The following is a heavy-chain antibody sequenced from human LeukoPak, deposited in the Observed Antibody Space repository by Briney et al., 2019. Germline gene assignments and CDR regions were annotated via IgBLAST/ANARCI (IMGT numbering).Heavy chain of an antibody. D-gene: IGHD2-2*01. CDR2: ISYSGST. V-gene: IGHV4-39*07. CDR1: GVSISSSSYY. Sequence: PSETLSLTCTVSGVSISSSSYYWGWIRQPPGKGLEWIASISYSGSTYYNPSLKSRVTISVDTSKNQCSLKLSSVTAADTAVYYCARDFSSASWTYFYYYMDVWGKGTTVTVSS. J-gene: IGHJ6*03. CDR3: ARDFSSASWTYFYYYMDV.